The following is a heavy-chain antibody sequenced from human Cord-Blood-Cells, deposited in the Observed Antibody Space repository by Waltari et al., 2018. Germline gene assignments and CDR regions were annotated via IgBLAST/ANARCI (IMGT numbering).Heavy chain of an antibody. CDR2: ISGRGGST. Sequence: EVQLLESGGGLVQPGGSLRLSCAASGFTFSSYAMSWVRQAPGKGLEWVSAISGRGGSTYYADSVKGRFTISRDNSKNTLYLQMNSLRAEDTAVYYCAKGTGAHWYFDLWGRGTLVTVSS. J-gene: IGHJ2*01. D-gene: IGHD7-27*01. V-gene: IGHV3-23*01. CDR3: AKGTGAHWYFDL. CDR1: GFTFSSYA.